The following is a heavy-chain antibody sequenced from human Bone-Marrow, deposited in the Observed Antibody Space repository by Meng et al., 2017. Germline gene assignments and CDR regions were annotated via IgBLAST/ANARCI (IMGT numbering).Heavy chain of an antibody. CDR3: ARGYYGSGAFDP. V-gene: IGHV3-30*04. J-gene: IGHJ5*02. CDR1: GFTFSSYA. Sequence: GGSLRLSCAASGFTFSSYAMHWVRQAPGKGLEWVAVISYDGSNKYYADSVKGRFTISRDNSKNTLYLQMNSLRAEDTAVYYCARGYYGSGAFDPWGQGALVTVSS. D-gene: IGHD3-10*01. CDR2: ISYDGSNK.